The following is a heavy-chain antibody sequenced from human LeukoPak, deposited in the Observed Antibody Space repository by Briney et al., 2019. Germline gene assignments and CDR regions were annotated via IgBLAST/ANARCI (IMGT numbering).Heavy chain of an antibody. Sequence: ASVKVSRKVSGYTLTELSMHWVRQAPGKGLEWMGGFDPEDGETIYAQKFQGRVTMTEDTSTDTAYMELSSLRSEDTAVYYCATVPMVQGLNWFDPWGQGTLVTVSS. CDR2: FDPEDGET. V-gene: IGHV1-24*01. D-gene: IGHD3-10*01. CDR3: ATVPMVQGLNWFDP. CDR1: GYTLTELS. J-gene: IGHJ5*02.